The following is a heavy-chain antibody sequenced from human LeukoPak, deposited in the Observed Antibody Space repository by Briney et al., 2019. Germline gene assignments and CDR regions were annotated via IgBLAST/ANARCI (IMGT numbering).Heavy chain of an antibody. CDR1: GFTFSNYA. Sequence: GGSLRLSCAASGFTFSNYAMSWVRRAPGKGLEWFSTVSDKGDATAHADSVKGRFTISRDNAKNTLSLLMNILRAEDTAVYYCARVGPLATRSAGHYYFDRWGRGTLVTVSS. CDR2: VSDKGDAT. CDR3: ARVGPLATRSAGHYYFDR. D-gene: IGHD3-10*01. V-gene: IGHV3-23*01. J-gene: IGHJ2*01.